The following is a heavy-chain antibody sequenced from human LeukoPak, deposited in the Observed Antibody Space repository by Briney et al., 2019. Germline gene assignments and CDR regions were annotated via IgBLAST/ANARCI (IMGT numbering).Heavy chain of an antibody. J-gene: IGHJ4*02. Sequence: SETLCHSCTLSGASIGSKNYYWGWVRQPPGKGLQWIGTIHDTGATYYNPSLQGRGIMSVDTSNNQFSLKLSSVTATDTAVYFCARHSSDYGSGSYSDPFDLWGQGTLVTVSS. V-gene: IGHV4-39*01. CDR1: GASIGSKNYY. CDR2: IHDTGAT. D-gene: IGHD3-10*01. CDR3: ARHSSDYGSGSYSDPFDL.